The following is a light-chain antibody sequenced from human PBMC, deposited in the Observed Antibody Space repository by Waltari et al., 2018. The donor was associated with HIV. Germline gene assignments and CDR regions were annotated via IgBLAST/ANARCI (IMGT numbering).Light chain of an antibody. CDR1: NSNIGRNY. J-gene: IGLJ1*01. V-gene: IGLV1-47*01. CDR3: ASWDDGLSGHV. Sequence: QSGLTQPPSLSGTPGQRLTIPCSGNNSNIGRNYVFWYRQVPGTAPSLLVYRNNQRPSVAVDRCSGCRSGASASLVIGGLRVEDEADYYCASWDDGLSGHVFGGGTTVSV. CDR2: RNN.